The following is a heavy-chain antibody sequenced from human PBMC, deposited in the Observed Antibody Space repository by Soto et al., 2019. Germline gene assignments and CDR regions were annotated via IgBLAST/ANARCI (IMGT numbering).Heavy chain of an antibody. V-gene: IGHV1-69*13. J-gene: IGHJ3*02. CDR1: GGTFSSYA. CDR2: IIPIFGTA. CDR3: ANNNPDAFDI. D-gene: IGHD1-1*01. Sequence: ASVKVSCKASGGTFSSYAISWVRQAPGQGLEWMGGIIPIFGTANYAQKFQGRVTITADESTSTAYMELSSLRSEDTAVYYCANNNPDAFDIWGQGTMVTVSS.